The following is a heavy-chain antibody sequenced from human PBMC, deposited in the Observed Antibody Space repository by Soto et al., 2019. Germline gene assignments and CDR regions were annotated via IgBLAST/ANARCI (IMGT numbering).Heavy chain of an antibody. CDR2: IYYSGST. D-gene: IGHD3-10*01. J-gene: IGHJ6*03. CDR1: GGSISSGGYY. CDR3: ARAPTYYYGSGSYKNGMDV. V-gene: IGHV4-31*03. Sequence: SETLSLTCTVSGGSISSGGYYWSWIRQHPGKGLEWIGYIYYSGSTYYNPSLKSRVTISVDTSKNQFSLKLSSVTAADTAVYYCARAPTYYYGSGSYKNGMDVWGNGTTVTVSS.